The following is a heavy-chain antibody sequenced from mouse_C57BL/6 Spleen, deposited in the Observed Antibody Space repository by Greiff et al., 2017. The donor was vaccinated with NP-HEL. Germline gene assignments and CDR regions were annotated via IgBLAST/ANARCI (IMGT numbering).Heavy chain of an antibody. CDR3: AKELEYFDV. J-gene: IGHJ1*03. CDR2: ISSGSSTI. V-gene: IGHV5-17*01. D-gene: IGHD3-1*01. Sequence: EVKLMESGGGLVKPGGSLKLSCAASGFTFSDYGMHWVRQAPEKGLEWVAYISSGSSTIYYADTVKGRFTISRDNAKNTLFLQMTSLRSEDTAMYYCAKELEYFDVWGTGTTVTVSS. CDR1: GFTFSDYG.